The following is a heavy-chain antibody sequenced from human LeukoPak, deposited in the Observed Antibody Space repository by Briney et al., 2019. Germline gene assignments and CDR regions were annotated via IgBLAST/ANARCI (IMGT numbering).Heavy chain of an antibody. D-gene: IGHD3-16*02. Sequence: ASVKVSCKASGYTFTSYGISWVRQAPGQGLEWMGWISAYNGNTNYARKLQGRVTMTTDTSTSTAYMELRSLRSDDTAVYYCARDLGLRLGELSSRIDYWGQGTLVTVSS. CDR1: GYTFTSYG. V-gene: IGHV1-18*01. CDR3: ARDLGLRLGELSSRIDY. J-gene: IGHJ4*02. CDR2: ISAYNGNT.